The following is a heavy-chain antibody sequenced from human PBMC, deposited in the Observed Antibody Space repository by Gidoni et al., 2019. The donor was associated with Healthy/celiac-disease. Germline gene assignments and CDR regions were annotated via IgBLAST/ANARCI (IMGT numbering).Heavy chain of an antibody. D-gene: IGHD6-19*01. CDR3: AKDMGSGWYFPFDY. J-gene: IGHJ4*02. CDR1: GLTFSSYA. CDR2: ISGSGGST. Sequence: EVQLLESGGGLVQPGGSLRLPCAASGLTFSSYAMSWVRQAPGEGLEWVSSISGSGGSTYYADSVEGRFTISRDNSKNTLYLQMNSLRAEDTAVYYCAKDMGSGWYFPFDYWGQGTLVTVSS. V-gene: IGHV3-23*01.